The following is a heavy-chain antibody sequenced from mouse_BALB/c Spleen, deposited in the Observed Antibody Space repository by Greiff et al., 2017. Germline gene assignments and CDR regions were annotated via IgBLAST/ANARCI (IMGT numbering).Heavy chain of an antibody. CDR2: IRNKANGYTT. J-gene: IGHJ2*01. CDR1: GFTFTDYY. V-gene: IGHV7-3*02. D-gene: IGHD2-3*01. Sequence: EVHLVESGGGLVQPGGSLRLSCATSGFTFTDYYMSWVRQPPGKALEWLGFIRNKANGYTTEYSASVKGRFTISRDNSQSILYLQMNTLRAEDSATYYCARVPDGYFDYWGQGTTLTVSS. CDR3: ARVPDGYFDY.